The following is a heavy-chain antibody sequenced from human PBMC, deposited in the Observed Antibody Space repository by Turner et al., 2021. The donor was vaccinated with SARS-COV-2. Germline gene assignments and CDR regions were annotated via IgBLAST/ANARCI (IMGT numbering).Heavy chain of an antibody. D-gene: IGHD3-16*01. J-gene: IGHJ4*02. Sequence: QVQLVQSGAELKRPGASVKVSCEISGYSLSELAMYWARQAPGKGLEWMGGFDAEEGQTIYAQKFRGRVTLTEDTTTDTAYMDLSSLTSEDTATYYCATYYDDGDLRYDFWGQGTLVTVSS. CDR2: FDAEEGQT. V-gene: IGHV1-24*01. CDR1: GYSLSELA. CDR3: ATYYDDGDLRYDF.